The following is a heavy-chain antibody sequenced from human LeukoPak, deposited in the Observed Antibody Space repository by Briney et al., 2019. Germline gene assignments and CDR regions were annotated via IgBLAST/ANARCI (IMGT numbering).Heavy chain of an antibody. Sequence: SVKVSCKASGGTFSSYAISWVRQAPGQGLEWMGGIIPIFGTANYAQKFQGRVTITADESTSTAYMELSSLRSEDTAVYYCARVSYYGSGSHNFDYWGQGTLVTVSS. D-gene: IGHD3-10*01. CDR2: IIPIFGTA. CDR1: GGTFSSYA. CDR3: ARVSYYGSGSHNFDY. V-gene: IGHV1-69*13. J-gene: IGHJ4*02.